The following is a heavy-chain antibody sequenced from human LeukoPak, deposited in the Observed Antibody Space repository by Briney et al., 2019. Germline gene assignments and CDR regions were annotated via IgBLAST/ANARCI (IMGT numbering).Heavy chain of an antibody. D-gene: IGHD3-22*01. V-gene: IGHV3-23*01. J-gene: IGHJ4*02. Sequence: GGSLRLSCAASGFTFSSHAMSWVRQAPGKGLEWVSAISGSGGSTYYADSVKGRFTISRDNSKNTLYLQMNSLRAEDTAVYYCAKVPTMIVVVAYFDYWGQGTLVTVSS. CDR1: GFTFSSHA. CDR2: ISGSGGST. CDR3: AKVPTMIVVVAYFDY.